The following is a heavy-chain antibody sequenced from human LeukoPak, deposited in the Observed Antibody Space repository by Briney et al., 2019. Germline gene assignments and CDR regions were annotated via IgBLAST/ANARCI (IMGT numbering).Heavy chain of an antibody. D-gene: IGHD1-7*01. CDR3: ARLFGNYQNYFDY. J-gene: IGHJ4*02. Sequence: PSETLSLTCAVYGGSFSGYYWSWIRQPPGKGLEWIGEINHSGSTNYNPSLKSRVTISVDTSKNQFSLKLRSVTAADTAVYYCARLFGNYQNYFDYWGQGTLVTVSS. CDR1: GGSFSGYY. V-gene: IGHV4-34*01. CDR2: INHSGST.